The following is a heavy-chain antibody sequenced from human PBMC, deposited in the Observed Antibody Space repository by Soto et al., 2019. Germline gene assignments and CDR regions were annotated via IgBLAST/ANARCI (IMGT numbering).Heavy chain of an antibody. Sequence: VKRDWKTSGYSITEHYRLCRLLAPEQGLEWMGWMHPNNGATNFAQKFQGRVTMTRDTSISTAYLEIPRLKSDDTAVYFCASESRQSGCHSASDFCGQGTLLTGSS. J-gene: IGHJ4*02. CDR3: ASESRQSGCHSASDF. CDR1: GYSITEHY. V-gene: IGHV1-2*02. CDR2: MHPNNGAT. D-gene: IGHD2-8*01.